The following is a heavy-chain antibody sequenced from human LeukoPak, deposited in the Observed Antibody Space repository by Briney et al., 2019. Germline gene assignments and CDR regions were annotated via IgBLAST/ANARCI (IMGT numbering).Heavy chain of an antibody. CDR3: AKKARLYDAFDI. V-gene: IGHV3-30*04. Sequence: GGSLRLSCVVSGFTFTSYHMHWVRQAPGKGPEWVAFISSDGIPQSYADSVKGRFTISRDNSKNTLYLQMNSLRAEDTAVYYCAKKARLYDAFDIWGQGTMVTVSS. J-gene: IGHJ3*02. CDR2: ISSDGIPQ. CDR1: GFTFTSYH. D-gene: IGHD1-26*01.